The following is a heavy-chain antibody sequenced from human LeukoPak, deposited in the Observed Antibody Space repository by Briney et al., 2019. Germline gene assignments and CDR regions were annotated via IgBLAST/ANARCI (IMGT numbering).Heavy chain of an antibody. V-gene: IGHV1-18*01. Sequence: ASVKVSCKASGYTFMKYAISWVRQAPGHGLEWRGWISAYNGNTNYAQKVQGRVSMTTDTSTSTAYMELRSLRSDDTAVYFCARAFNTPSLTGYYNFDYWGQGTLVTVSS. CDR1: GYTFMKYA. D-gene: IGHD3-9*01. CDR3: ARAFNTPSLTGYYNFDY. CDR2: ISAYNGNT. J-gene: IGHJ4*02.